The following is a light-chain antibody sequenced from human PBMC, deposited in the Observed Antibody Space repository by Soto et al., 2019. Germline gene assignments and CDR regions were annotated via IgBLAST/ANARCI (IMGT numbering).Light chain of an antibody. J-gene: IGLJ3*02. V-gene: IGLV2-14*02. CDR1: SNDVWTYNL. Sequence: QSALTQPASVSGSPGQSITISCTATSNDVWTYNLVSWYQQHPGKAPKLLLYDNNKRPSGIPDRFSGSKSGTSATLGITGLQTADEADYYCGTWESYLSVGVFGGGTKLTVL. CDR2: DNN. CDR3: GTWESYLSVGV.